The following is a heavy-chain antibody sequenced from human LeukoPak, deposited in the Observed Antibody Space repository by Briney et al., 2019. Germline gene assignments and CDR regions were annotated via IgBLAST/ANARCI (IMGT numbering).Heavy chain of an antibody. CDR1: GFTFNRCW. J-gene: IGHJ4*02. CDR3: VADLGDYADF. V-gene: IGHV3-74*01. Sequence: PGGSLRLSCAASGFTFNRCWIHWVRQAPGKGLEWVSYVSNDGSGTTYADSVRGRFTISRDNAKNMLFLQMNSLRAEDTAVYYCVADLGDYADFWGQGTLVTVSS. CDR2: VSNDGSGT.